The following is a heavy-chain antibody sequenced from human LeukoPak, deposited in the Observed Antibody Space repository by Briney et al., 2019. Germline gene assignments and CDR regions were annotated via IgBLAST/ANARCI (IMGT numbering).Heavy chain of an antibody. D-gene: IGHD1-26*01. V-gene: IGHV4-39*01. CDR1: GGSISRSSYY. Sequence: SETLSLTCTVSGGSISRSSYYWGWFRQPPGKALEWIGSIYYSGSTYYNPPLKSRLTMSVDTSMNQFSLKLSSVTAADTAVYYCASLVGWADYWGQGTLVSVSS. CDR2: IYYSGST. J-gene: IGHJ4*02. CDR3: ASLVGWADY.